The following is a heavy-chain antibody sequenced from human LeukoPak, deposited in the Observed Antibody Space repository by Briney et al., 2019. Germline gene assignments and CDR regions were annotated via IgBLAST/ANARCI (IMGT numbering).Heavy chain of an antibody. D-gene: IGHD6-19*01. Sequence: GESLKISCKGSGYSFTSYWIGWARQMPGEGLEWMGIIYPGDFDTRYSPSFQGQVTISADKSISTAYLQWSSLKASDTAMYYCARRVAVGNDAFDIWGQGTMVTVSS. CDR1: GYSFTSYW. J-gene: IGHJ3*02. CDR3: ARRVAVGNDAFDI. V-gene: IGHV5-51*01. CDR2: IYPGDFDT.